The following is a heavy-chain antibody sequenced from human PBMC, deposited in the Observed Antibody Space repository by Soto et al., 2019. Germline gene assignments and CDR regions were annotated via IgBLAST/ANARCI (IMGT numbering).Heavy chain of an antibody. CDR3: ARSRIAARPREFDY. J-gene: IGHJ4*02. CDR1: GFTFISFG. V-gene: IGHV3-30*03. D-gene: IGHD6-6*01. Sequence: GGSLRLSCAASGFTFISFGMHWVRQAPGKGLEWVAVISYDGSNKYYADSVKGRFTISRDNSKNTLYLQMNSLRAEDTAVYYCARSRIAARPREFDYWGQGTLVTVSS. CDR2: ISYDGSNK.